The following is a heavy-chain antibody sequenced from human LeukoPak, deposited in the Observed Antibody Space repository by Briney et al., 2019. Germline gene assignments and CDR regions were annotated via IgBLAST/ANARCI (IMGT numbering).Heavy chain of an antibody. Sequence: GGSMRLSCAASGYILSNHAMSWVRQAPGKGLQWIAVSSGSGRTIEYEDSVKGRFTISRDNSKNTLSLQMNSLRVEDTAIYYCTKNVMVKRYIDYWGQGTVVTVSS. CDR3: TKNVMVKRYIDY. CDR2: SSGSGRTI. D-gene: IGHD5-18*01. CDR1: GYILSNHA. J-gene: IGHJ4*02. V-gene: IGHV3-23*01.